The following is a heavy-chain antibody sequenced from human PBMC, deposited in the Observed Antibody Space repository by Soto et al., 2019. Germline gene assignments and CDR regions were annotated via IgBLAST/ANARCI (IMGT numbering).Heavy chain of an antibody. V-gene: IGHV5-51*01. Sequence: GESLKISCKGSGYSFTNYWIGWVRQMPGKGPEWMGIIYPGDSDTKYNPSFQGQVTISADKSITTTYLQWSSLKASDTAIYYCAASIFYYGMDVWGQGTTVTVSS. CDR2: IYPGDSDT. CDR3: AASIFYYGMDV. J-gene: IGHJ6*02. CDR1: GYSFTNYW.